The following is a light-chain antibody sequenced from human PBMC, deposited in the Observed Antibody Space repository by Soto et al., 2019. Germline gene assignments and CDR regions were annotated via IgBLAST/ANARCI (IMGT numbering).Light chain of an antibody. V-gene: IGKV1-6*01. CDR1: QGIRDD. J-gene: IGKJ1*01. CDR3: LQNYNYPRT. Sequence: AIPMTQSPSSLSASVGDRVTVTCRASQGIRDDLGWYQQRPGKAPKLLIYSATNLQSGVPSRFSGSGSGTDFTLTISSLQPEDSATYYCLQNYNYPRTFGQGTKVEIK. CDR2: SAT.